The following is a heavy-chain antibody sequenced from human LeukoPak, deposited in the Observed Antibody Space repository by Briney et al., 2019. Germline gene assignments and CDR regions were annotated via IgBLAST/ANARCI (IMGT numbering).Heavy chain of an antibody. CDR2: INHSGST. Sequence: SETLSLTCAVYGGSFSGYYWSWIRQPPGKGLEWIGEINHSGSTNYNPSLKSRVTISVDTSKNQFSLKLSSVTAADTAVYYCARLGADCSSTSCYYDYWGQGTLVTVSS. V-gene: IGHV4-34*01. J-gene: IGHJ4*02. CDR3: ARLGADCSSTSCYYDY. D-gene: IGHD2-2*01. CDR1: GGSFSGYY.